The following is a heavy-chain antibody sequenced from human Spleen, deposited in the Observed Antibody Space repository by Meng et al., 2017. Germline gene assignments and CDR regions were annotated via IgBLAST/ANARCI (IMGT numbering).Heavy chain of an antibody. CDR1: GYTFTGYY. J-gene: IGHJ5*02. D-gene: IGHD4-17*01. V-gene: IGHV1-2*04. Sequence: QVQLVQTGAEGKKPGAAVKVCGKASGYTFTGYYMHWVRQAPGQGLEWMGWINPNSGGTKYAQKFQGWVSMTRDTSISTAYMEVSRLRSDDTAVYYCAKARGGDYNWLDPWGQGTLVTVSS. CDR3: AKARGGDYNWLDP. CDR2: INPNSGGT.